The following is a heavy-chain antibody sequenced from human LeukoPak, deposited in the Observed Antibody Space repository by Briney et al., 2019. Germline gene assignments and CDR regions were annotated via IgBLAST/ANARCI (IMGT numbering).Heavy chain of an antibody. D-gene: IGHD1-26*01. CDR2: INPNSGGT. CDR1: GYTFTSYD. V-gene: IGHV1-2*02. CDR3: ARDSGSYYAPYYFDY. J-gene: IGHJ4*02. Sequence: EASVKVSCKASGYTFTSYDINWVRQATGQGLEWMGWINPNSGGTNYAQKFQGRVTMTRDTSISTAYMELSRLRSDDTAVYYCARDSGSYYAPYYFDYWGQGTLVTVSS.